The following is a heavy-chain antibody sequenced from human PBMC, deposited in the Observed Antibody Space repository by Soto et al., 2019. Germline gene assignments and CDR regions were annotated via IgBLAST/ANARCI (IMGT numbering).Heavy chain of an antibody. D-gene: IGHD1-20*01. CDR2: ISYDGSNK. CDR1: GFTFSSYA. CDR3: VANWNPSTDYFDY. J-gene: IGHJ4*02. V-gene: IGHV3-30-3*01. Sequence: GGSLRLSCAASGFTFSSYAMHWVRQAPGKGLEWVAVISYDGSNKYYADSVKGRFTISRDNSKNTLYLQMNSLRAEDTAVYYCVANWNPSTDYFDYWGQGTLVTVSS.